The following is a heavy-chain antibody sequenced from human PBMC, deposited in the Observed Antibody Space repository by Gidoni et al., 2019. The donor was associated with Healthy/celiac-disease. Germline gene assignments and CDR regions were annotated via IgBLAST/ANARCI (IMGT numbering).Heavy chain of an antibody. CDR2: IYHSGST. V-gene: IGHV4-4*02. Sequence: QVQLQESGPGLVKPSGTLSLTCAVSGGSISRSNWWSWVRQPPGKGLEWSGEIYHSGSTNYNPSLKSRVTISVDKSKNQFSLKLSSVTAADTAVYYCARDHGPMAAAGALGYWGQGTLVTVSS. D-gene: IGHD6-13*01. J-gene: IGHJ4*02. CDR3: ARDHGPMAAAGALGY. CDR1: GGSISRSNW.